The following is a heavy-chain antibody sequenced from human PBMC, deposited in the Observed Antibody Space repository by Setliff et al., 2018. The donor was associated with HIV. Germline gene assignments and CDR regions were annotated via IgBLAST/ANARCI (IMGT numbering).Heavy chain of an antibody. D-gene: IGHD1-26*01. Sequence: SETLSLTCTVSGGSISSEYYNWNWIRQHPGKGLEWIGYISYSGSTFYIPSLKNRVSISVDTSKNQFSLKLTSVTAADTAVYYCAREAVGAGGDYCGMDVWGQGTTVTVSS. CDR2: ISYSGST. V-gene: IGHV4-31*03. CDR3: AREAVGAGGDYCGMDV. J-gene: IGHJ6*02. CDR1: GGSISSEYYN.